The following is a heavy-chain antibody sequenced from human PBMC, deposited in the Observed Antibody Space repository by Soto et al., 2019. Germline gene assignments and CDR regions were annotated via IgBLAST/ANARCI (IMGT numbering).Heavy chain of an antibody. V-gene: IGHV2-70*11. CDR1: GFSLSTSGMC. CDR3: ARIPPAAIGSYYYYGMDV. D-gene: IGHD2-2*02. Sequence: NFSRSGPTLVNPTQTLTLTCTFSGFSLSTSGMCVSWIRQPPGKALEWLARIDWDDDKYYSTSLKTRLTISKDTSKNQVVLTMTNMDPVDTATYYCARIPPAAIGSYYYYGMDVWGQGTTVTVSS. CDR2: IDWDDDK. J-gene: IGHJ6*02.